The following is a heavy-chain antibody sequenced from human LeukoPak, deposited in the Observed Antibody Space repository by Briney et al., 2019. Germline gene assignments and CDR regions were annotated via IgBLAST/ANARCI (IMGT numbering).Heavy chain of an antibody. J-gene: IGHJ6*03. CDR3: ARDPYSGGYGDDYYYYMDV. CDR2: IASTSSYM. D-gene: IGHD1-26*01. V-gene: IGHV3-21*01. Sequence: GGSLRLSCAASGVTFSSYAKSWVRQAPGKGLEWVSSIASTSSYMYYADSVKGRFTISRDNAQNSLYLHMSSLRAEDTAVYYCARDPYSGGYGDDYYYYMDVWGKGTTVTISS. CDR1: GVTFSSYA.